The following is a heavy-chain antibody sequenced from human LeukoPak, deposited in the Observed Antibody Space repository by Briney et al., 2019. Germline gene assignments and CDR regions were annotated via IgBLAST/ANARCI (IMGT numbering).Heavy chain of an antibody. J-gene: IGHJ5*02. D-gene: IGHD6-13*01. CDR1: GYSIRSDYY. V-gene: IGHV4-38-2*02. Sequence: SETLSLTCAVSGYSIRSDYYWGWIRQSAGKGLEWIGSIYHSGTTYYNPSLKSRVTISVDTSKNHFSLKLSSVTAADTAVYYCARDGVAVAGTWGYWFDPWGQGTQVTVSS. CDR3: ARDGVAVAGTWGYWFDP. CDR2: IYHSGTT.